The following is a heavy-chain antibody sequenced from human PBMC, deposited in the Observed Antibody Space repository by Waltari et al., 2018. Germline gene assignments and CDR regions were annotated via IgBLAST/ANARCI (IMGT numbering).Heavy chain of an antibody. V-gene: IGHV3-7*02. CDR2: IMQDGCDT. Sequence: EVQLVESGGGLVQPGGCLRLSCAASGFTFSSYWMSWVSQAPGKGLEWVANIMQDGCDTYYVDYVKGRFTFSRDNANSSLYLQLSSLRAEDTAVYHCATITYYYDSSGYYSFFDYWGQATLVTVSS. D-gene: IGHD3-22*01. CDR3: ATITYYYDSSGYYSFFDY. J-gene: IGHJ4*02. CDR1: GFTFSSYW.